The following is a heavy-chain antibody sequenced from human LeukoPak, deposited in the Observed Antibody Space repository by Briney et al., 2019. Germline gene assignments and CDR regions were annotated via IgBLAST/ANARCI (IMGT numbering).Heavy chain of an antibody. Sequence: GGSLRLSCSASGFSFSRYAMHWVRQAPGKGLEFVSGISNSGSDTYYADSVKGRFTISRDNSKNTLYLQMSSLRAEDTAVYYCVRDLGGRSGHWGQGTLVTVSS. CDR3: VRDLGGRSGH. J-gene: IGHJ4*02. V-gene: IGHV3-64D*06. D-gene: IGHD1-26*01. CDR1: GFSFSRYA. CDR2: ISNSGSDT.